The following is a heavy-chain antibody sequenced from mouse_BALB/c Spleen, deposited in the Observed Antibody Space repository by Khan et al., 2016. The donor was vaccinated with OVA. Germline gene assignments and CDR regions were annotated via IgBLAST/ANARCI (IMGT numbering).Heavy chain of an antibody. CDR2: INTYTGEP. V-gene: IGHV9-3-1*01. CDR1: GFTFTNYG. D-gene: IGHD2-14*01. J-gene: IGHJ4*01. Sequence: QIQLVQSGPELKKPGETVQISCKASGFTFTNYGMNWVKQAPGKGLKWMGWINTYTGEPSFADDFKGRFAFSLETSASTAYLQINSLKNEDTATYLWARVGYNVTMDCWGQGTSVTVSS. CDR3: ARVGYNVTMDC.